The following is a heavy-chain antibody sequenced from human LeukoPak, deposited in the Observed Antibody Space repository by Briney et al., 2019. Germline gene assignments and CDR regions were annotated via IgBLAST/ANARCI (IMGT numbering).Heavy chain of an antibody. CDR2: ISWNSGSI. J-gene: IGHJ5*02. CDR3: AKIVGFGEYH. Sequence: GGSLRLSCAASGFTFDDYAMHWVRQAPGKGLEWVSGISWNSGSIGYADSVKGRFTISRDNAKNSLYLQMNSLRAEDTALYYCAKIVGFGEYHWGQGTLVTVSS. CDR1: GFTFDDYA. D-gene: IGHD3-10*01. V-gene: IGHV3-9*01.